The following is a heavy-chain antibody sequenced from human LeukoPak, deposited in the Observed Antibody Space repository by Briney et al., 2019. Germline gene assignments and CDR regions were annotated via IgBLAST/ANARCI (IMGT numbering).Heavy chain of an antibody. Sequence: SETLSLTCAVSGGSISSGGYSWSWIRQPPGKGLEWIGYIYHSGSTYYNPSLKSRVTISVDRSKNQFSLKLGSVTAADTAVYYCARDLHIWGQGTMVTVSS. CDR1: GGSISSGGYS. V-gene: IGHV4-30-2*01. J-gene: IGHJ3*02. CDR2: IYHSGST. CDR3: ARDLHI.